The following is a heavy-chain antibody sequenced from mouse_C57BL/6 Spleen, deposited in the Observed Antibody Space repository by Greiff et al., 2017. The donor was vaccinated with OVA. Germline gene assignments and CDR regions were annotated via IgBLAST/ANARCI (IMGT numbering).Heavy chain of an antibody. CDR1: GYAFSSYW. J-gene: IGHJ3*01. CDR2: IYPGDGDT. Sequence: QVQLQQSGAELVKPGASVKISCKASGYAFSSYWMNWVKQRPGKGLEWIGQIYPGDGDTNYNGKFKGKATLTADKSSSTAYMQLSSLTSEDSAVYYCARGGPIDYDGPWFAYWGQGTLVTVSA. V-gene: IGHV1-80*01. CDR3: ARGGPIDYDGPWFAY. D-gene: IGHD2-4*01.